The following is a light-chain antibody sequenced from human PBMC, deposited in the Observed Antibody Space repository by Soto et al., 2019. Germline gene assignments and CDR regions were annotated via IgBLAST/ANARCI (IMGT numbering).Light chain of an antibody. J-gene: IGKJ4*01. V-gene: IGKV2D-29*01. CDR1: QSLLHSDGTDH. Sequence: VLSQTPLSLSVTPGQPASISCRSNQSLLHSDGTDHLYWFLQKPGQPPQLLIYEVSNRFSGVTERFSGSGSGTDFTLKISRLGAEDVGVYYCMQSTYLPLTFGGGTKVEIK. CDR3: MQSTYLPLT. CDR2: EVS.